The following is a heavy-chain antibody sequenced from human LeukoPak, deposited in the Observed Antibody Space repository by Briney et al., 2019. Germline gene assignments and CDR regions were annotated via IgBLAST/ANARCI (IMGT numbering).Heavy chain of an antibody. CDR1: GFTFSSYE. CDR3: ASLLLRDSSGSLNHAGDAFDI. J-gene: IGHJ3*02. D-gene: IGHD3-22*01. Sequence: GGSLRLSCAASGFTFSSYEMNWVRQAPGKGLEWVSYISSSGSTIYYADSVKGRFTISRDNAKNSLYLQMNSLRAEDTAVYYCASLLLRDSSGSLNHAGDAFDIWGQGTMVTVSS. CDR2: ISSSGSTI. V-gene: IGHV3-48*03.